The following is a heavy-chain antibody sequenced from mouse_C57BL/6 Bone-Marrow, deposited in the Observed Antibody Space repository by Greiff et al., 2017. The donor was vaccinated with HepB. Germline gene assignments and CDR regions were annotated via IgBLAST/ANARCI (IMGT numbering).Heavy chain of an antibody. J-gene: IGHJ1*03. V-gene: IGHV5-4*01. CDR2: ISDGGSYT. CDR1: GFTFSSYA. Sequence: EVQGVESGGGLVKPGGSLKLSCAASGFTFSSYAMSWVRQTPEKRLEWVATISDGGSYTYYPDNVKGRFTISRDNAKNNLYLQMSHLKSEDTAMYYCARENYYGLGVWGTGTTVTVSS. D-gene: IGHD1-1*01. CDR3: ARENYYGLGV.